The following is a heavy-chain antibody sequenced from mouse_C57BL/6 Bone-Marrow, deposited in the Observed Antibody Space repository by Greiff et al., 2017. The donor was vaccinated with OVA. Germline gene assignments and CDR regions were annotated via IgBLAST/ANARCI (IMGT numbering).Heavy chain of an antibody. V-gene: IGHV1-31*01. Sequence: VQLKESGPELVKPGASVKISCKASGYSFTGYYMHWVKQSHGNILDWIGYIYPYNGVSSYNQKFKGKATLTVDKSSSTAYMELRSLTSEDSAVYYCARENYGNYEAWFAYWGQGTLVTVSA. CDR3: ARENYGNYEAWFAY. CDR2: IYPYNGVS. J-gene: IGHJ3*01. CDR1: GYSFTGYY. D-gene: IGHD2-1*01.